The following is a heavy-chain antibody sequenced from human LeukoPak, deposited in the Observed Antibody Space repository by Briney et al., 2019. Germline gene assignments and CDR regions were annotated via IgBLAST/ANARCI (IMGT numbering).Heavy chain of an antibody. CDR2: INWNGGTT. CDR3: TSWGDTTAEYFQR. V-gene: IGHV3-20*04. CDR1: GFTFDDYG. D-gene: IGHD2-21*02. J-gene: IGHJ1*01. Sequence: GGSLRLSCAASGFTFDDYGMSWVRQAPGKGLEWVSGINWNGGTTGYADSVKGRFTISRDNAKNSLYLQMNSLRVEDTAVYYCTSWGDTTAEYFQRWGQGTLVTVSS.